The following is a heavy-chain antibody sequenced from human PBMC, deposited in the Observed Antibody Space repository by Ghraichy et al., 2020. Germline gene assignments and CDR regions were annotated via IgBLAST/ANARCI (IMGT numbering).Heavy chain of an antibody. Sequence: SVKVSCKASGGTFSSYAISWVRQAPGQGLEWMGGIIPIFGTANYAQKFQGRVTITADKSTSTAYMELSSLRSEDTAVYYCASRGFEYSSSSASRRNWFDPWGQGTLVTVSS. CDR1: GGTFSSYA. CDR3: ASRGFEYSSSSASRRNWFDP. D-gene: IGHD6-6*01. CDR2: IIPIFGTA. V-gene: IGHV1-69*06. J-gene: IGHJ5*02.